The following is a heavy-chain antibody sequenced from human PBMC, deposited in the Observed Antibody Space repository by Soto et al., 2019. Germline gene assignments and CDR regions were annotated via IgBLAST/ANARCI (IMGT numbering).Heavy chain of an antibody. CDR3: AHRVLRTVFGLVTTTAIYFDF. CDR1: GFSLTTSGVG. CDR2: IYWDDDK. V-gene: IGHV2-5*02. Sequence: QITLNESGPPVVRPTETLTLTCRFSGFSLTTSGVGVGWIRQSPGKAPELLALIYWDDDKRYSASLKSRLTITKDTSKNQVVLTVSDLDPTDTATYYCAHRVLRTVFGLVTTTAIYFDFWGQGTPVAVSS. D-gene: IGHD3-3*01. J-gene: IGHJ4*02.